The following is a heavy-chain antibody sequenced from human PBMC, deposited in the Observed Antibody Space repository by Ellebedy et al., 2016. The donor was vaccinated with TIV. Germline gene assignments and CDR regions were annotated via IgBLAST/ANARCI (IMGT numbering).Heavy chain of an antibody. V-gene: IGHV3-23*01. J-gene: IGHJ6*02. CDR2: ISGSGDST. CDR3: AAETTNDYYGMDV. D-gene: IGHD1-1*01. Sequence: PGGSLRLSCVASGFTLRNYAMTWVRQAPGKGLEWVSGISGSGDSTYYADSVKGRFMISRDNSKNTLFLQMNSLRSEDTAVYYCAAETTNDYYGMDVWGQGTTVTVSS. CDR1: GFTLRNYA.